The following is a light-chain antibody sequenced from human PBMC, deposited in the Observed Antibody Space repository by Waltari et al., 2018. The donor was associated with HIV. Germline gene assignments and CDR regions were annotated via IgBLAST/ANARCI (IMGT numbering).Light chain of an antibody. CDR3: QKYNSAPFT. V-gene: IGKV1-27*01. Sequence: DIQMTQSPSSLSASVGDRVTITCRASQGISNNLAWYQQKPGEVPQLLMYGASTLPSGGPSRFSGSGSGTDFTLTISSLQPEDVATYYCQKYNSAPFTFGGGTKVEIK. CDR1: QGISNN. J-gene: IGKJ4*01. CDR2: GAS.